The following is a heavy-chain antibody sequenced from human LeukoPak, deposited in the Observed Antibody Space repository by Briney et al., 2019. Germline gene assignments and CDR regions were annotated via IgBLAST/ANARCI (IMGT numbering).Heavy chain of an antibody. Sequence: GASVKVSCKTSRYTLRSYYMHWVRQPRGKGLEGMGIINQSGGNTGYAQKFQGRLTKTRDTSTSIVYMKVSSLKSEDTAVYYCARAYSSGWYGIAYWGQGTLVTVSS. CDR2: INQSGGNT. V-gene: IGHV1-46*01. J-gene: IGHJ4*02. CDR1: RYTLRSYY. CDR3: ARAYSSGWYGIAY. D-gene: IGHD6-19*01.